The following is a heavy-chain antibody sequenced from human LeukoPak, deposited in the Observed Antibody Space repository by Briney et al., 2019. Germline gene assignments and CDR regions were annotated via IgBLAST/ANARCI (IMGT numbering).Heavy chain of an antibody. D-gene: IGHD1-26*01. CDR3: ARADSPGASFHY. CDR2: MNPNSGKT. CDR1: GYRFSSYD. Sequence: GASVKVSCKASGYRFSSYDINWVRHATGQGLEWMAYMNPNSGKTVFAQNFRGRLTITRSTSMSTAYMELSSLRSQDTAVYYCARADSPGASFHYWGQGTLVTVSS. V-gene: IGHV1-8*03. J-gene: IGHJ4*02.